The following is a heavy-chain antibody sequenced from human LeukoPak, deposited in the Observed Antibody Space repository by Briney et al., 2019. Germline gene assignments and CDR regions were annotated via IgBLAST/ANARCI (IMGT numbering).Heavy chain of an antibody. V-gene: IGHV3-48*03. D-gene: IGHD6-19*01. CDR2: ISSSGSGSTI. CDR3: ARFSGYSSGWYMDY. Sequence: GGSLRLSCAASGFIFDDYGMNWVRQAPGKGLEWASYISSSGSGSTIYYADSVKGRFTISRDNAKNSLYLQMNNLRAEDTAIYYCARFSGYSSGWYMDYWGQGTLVTVSS. J-gene: IGHJ4*02. CDR1: GFIFDDYG.